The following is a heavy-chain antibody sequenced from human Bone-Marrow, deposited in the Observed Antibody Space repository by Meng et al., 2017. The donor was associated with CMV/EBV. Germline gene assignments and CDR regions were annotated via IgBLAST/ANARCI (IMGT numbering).Heavy chain of an antibody. CDR2: INPNSGDT. Sequence: ASVKVSCKASGYTFTGYYMHWVRQAPGQGLEWMGCINPNSGDTYYAQNFQGRVTMTRDMSLSTAYMELSRLRSDDTAVYYCAREISGSYSAGGYWGQGTQVTGSS. CDR3: AREISGSYSAGGY. CDR1: GYTFTGYY. J-gene: IGHJ4*02. D-gene: IGHD1-26*01. V-gene: IGHV1-2*02.